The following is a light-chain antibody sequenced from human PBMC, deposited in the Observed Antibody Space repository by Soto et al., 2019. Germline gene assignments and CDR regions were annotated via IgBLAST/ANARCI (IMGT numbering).Light chain of an antibody. J-gene: IGLJ1*01. Sequence: QSVLIQPASVSGSPGQSITISCTGTSRDVGGSNYVSWYQHHPHRAPKLLIYEVSYRPSGVSSRFSGSKSGNTDSLTISGLQAEDEADYYCSSYTSSNTLEVFGVGTKVTVL. CDR2: EVS. CDR1: SRDVGGSNY. V-gene: IGLV2-14*01. CDR3: SSYTSSNTLEV.